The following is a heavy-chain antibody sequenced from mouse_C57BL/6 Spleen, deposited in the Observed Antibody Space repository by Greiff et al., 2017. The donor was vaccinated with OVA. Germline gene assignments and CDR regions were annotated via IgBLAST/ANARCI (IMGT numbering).Heavy chain of an antibody. CDR1: GYAFTNYL. CDR2: INPGSGGT. J-gene: IGHJ4*01. D-gene: IGHD2-2*01. CDR3: AIRIYYVYDVSICYYAMDY. V-gene: IGHV1-54*01. Sequence: QVQLQQSGAELVRPGTSVKVSCKASGYAFTNYLIEWVKQRPGQGLEWIGVINPGSGGTNYNEKLKGKATLTADKSSSTAYMHLSSLTSQDSSFYFCAIRIYYVYDVSICYYAMDYWGQGTSVTVSS.